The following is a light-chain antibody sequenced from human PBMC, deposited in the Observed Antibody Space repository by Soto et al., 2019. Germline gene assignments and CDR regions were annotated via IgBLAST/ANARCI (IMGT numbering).Light chain of an antibody. CDR3: QQYNSYSTWT. V-gene: IGKV1-5*01. CDR1: ESISGW. J-gene: IGKJ1*01. CDR2: DAS. Sequence: DIEMSQSPSTRYSSIGDRVTITCRASESISGWLAWYQQQPGKAPKLLIYDASNLESGVPSRFSGIGSGTEFTLAISSLQTDDFATYYGQQYNSYSTWTFGQGTKVDIK.